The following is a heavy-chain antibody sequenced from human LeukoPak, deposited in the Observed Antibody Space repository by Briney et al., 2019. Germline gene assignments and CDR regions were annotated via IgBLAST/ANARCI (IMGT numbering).Heavy chain of an antibody. D-gene: IGHD2-2*01. J-gene: IGHJ4*02. CDR1: GFTVSSYW. Sequence: GGSLRLSCAASGFTVSSYWMTWVRQAPGKGLEWVANIKHDGSEEYYVDSVKGRFTISRDNAKNSLYLQMNSLRAEDTAVYYCARTLGYCSSTNCFLTFDYWGQGTLVTVSS. CDR3: ARTLGYCSSTNCFLTFDY. V-gene: IGHV3-7*04. CDR2: IKHDGSEE.